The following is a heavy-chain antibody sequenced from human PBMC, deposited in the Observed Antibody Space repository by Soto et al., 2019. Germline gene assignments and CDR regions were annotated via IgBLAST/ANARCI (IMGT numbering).Heavy chain of an antibody. Sequence: EVQVLESGGGLVQPGGSLRLSCVVSVFPFGANAMSWVRQAPGKGLEWVSGLSNTGRRTSYADSVKGRFNISRDHSENTVYLQMNSLRVEDTAVYYCATEMGATQGPFDNWGQGTLVTVSS. V-gene: IGHV3-23*01. CDR3: ATEMGATQGPFDN. D-gene: IGHD1-26*01. J-gene: IGHJ4*02. CDR1: VFPFGANA. CDR2: LSNTGRRT.